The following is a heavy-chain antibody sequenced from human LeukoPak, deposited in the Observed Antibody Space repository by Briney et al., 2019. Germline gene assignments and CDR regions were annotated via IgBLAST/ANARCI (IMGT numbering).Heavy chain of an antibody. D-gene: IGHD6-25*01. V-gene: IGHV3-30*04. CDR1: GLTFSNYA. CDR2: ISFDGNIK. Sequence: PGRSLRLSCAASGLTFSNYAMHWVRQAPGKGLEWVAVISFDGNIKYYVDSVKGRFTISRDNSENTLYLQMDSLRPEDTAVYYCASSSAWKAVYYWGQGTLVTVSS. J-gene: IGHJ4*02. CDR3: ASSSAWKAVYY.